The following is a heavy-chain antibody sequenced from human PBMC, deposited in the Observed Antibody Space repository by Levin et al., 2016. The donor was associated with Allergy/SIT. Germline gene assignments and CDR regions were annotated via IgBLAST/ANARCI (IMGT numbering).Heavy chain of an antibody. V-gene: IGHV4-34*01. Sequence: PGKGLEWIGEINHSGSTNYNPSLKSRVTISVDTSKNQFSLKLSSVTAADTAVYYCARGRYSYGFDYWGQGTLVTVSS. D-gene: IGHD5-18*01. CDR3: ARGRYSYGFDY. J-gene: IGHJ4*02. CDR2: INHSGST.